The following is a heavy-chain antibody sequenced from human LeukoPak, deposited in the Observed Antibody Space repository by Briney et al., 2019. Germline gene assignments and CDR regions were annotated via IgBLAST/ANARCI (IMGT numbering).Heavy chain of an antibody. Sequence: SETLSLTCTVSGGSISSSSYYWGWIRQPPGKGLEWIGNIYYTGSTYYNPSLKSRVTISVDTSKNQFSLKLSSVTAADTAVYYCARGRGGPYGFDYWGQGTLVTVSS. CDR2: IYYTGST. CDR3: ARGRGGPYGFDY. CDR1: GGSISSSSYY. J-gene: IGHJ4*02. D-gene: IGHD3-16*01. V-gene: IGHV4-39*01.